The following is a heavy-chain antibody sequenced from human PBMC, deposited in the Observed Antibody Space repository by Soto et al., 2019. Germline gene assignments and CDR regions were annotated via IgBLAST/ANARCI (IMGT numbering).Heavy chain of an antibody. V-gene: IGHV1-46*01. CDR1: GFTFTNHF. CDR3: ARGDGRGSSGFYYYYGMDV. J-gene: IGHJ6*02. Sequence: QVQLVQSGAEVKKPGASVKVSCKASGFTFTNHFFHWVRQAPRQGLEWMGIISPYDGSTNYGQSLQGRVTITSDTSTSTVYMELSSLRSEDTAVYYCARGDGRGSSGFYYYYGMDVWGHGTTVTVSS. D-gene: IGHD6-25*01. CDR2: ISPYDGST.